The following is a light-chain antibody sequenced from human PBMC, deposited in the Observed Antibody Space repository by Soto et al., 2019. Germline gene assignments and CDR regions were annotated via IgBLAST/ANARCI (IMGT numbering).Light chain of an antibody. Sequence: EIVMTQSPATLSVSPGERATLSCRASQSVSNSLAWYQQKPGQAPRLLIYDTSKRATGIPARFSGSGSGTDFILTISTLEPEDCAVYYCQQRSNWPPSFGGGTKVEIK. V-gene: IGKV3-11*01. CDR2: DTS. J-gene: IGKJ4*01. CDR1: QSVSNS. CDR3: QQRSNWPPS.